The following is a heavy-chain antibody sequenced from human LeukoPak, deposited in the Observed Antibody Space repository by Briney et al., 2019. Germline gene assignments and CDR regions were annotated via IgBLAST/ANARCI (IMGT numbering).Heavy chain of an antibody. Sequence: GGSLRLSCAASGFTFSNYSMNWVRQAPGKGLEWVSYISSSGTTIYYADSVKGRFTISRDNAKNSLYLQMNTLRAEDTAVYYCARDMGNYGSSWGQGTLVTVSS. CDR2: ISSSGTTI. CDR3: ARDMGNYGSS. D-gene: IGHD1-7*01. J-gene: IGHJ4*02. V-gene: IGHV3-48*04. CDR1: GFTFSNYS.